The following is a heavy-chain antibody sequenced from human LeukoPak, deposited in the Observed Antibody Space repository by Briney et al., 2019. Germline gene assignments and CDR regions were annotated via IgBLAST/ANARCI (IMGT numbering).Heavy chain of an antibody. CDR3: AKELIVGAFDY. V-gene: IGHV3-21*01. CDR2: ISSSSSYI. CDR1: GFTFSTYS. D-gene: IGHD1-26*01. Sequence: PGGSLRLSCAASGFTFSTYSMNWVRQAPGKGLEWVSSISSSSSYIYYVDSLKGRFTISRDNAKNSLYLQMNSLRAEDAAVYYCAKELIVGAFDYWGQGTLVTVS. J-gene: IGHJ4*02.